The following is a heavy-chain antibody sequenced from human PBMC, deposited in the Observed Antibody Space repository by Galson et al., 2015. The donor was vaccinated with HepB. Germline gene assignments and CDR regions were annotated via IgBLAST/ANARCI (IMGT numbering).Heavy chain of an antibody. CDR3: ARDGYSSSWYVRYFDL. V-gene: IGHV3-66*01. Sequence: SLRLSCAASGFTFSRYAMRWVRQAPGKGLEWVSVIYSGGSTYYADSVKGRFTISRDNSKNTLYLQMNSLRAEDTAVYYCARDGYSSSWYVRYFDLWGRGTLVTVSS. D-gene: IGHD6-13*01. CDR1: GFTFSRYA. J-gene: IGHJ2*01. CDR2: IYSGGST.